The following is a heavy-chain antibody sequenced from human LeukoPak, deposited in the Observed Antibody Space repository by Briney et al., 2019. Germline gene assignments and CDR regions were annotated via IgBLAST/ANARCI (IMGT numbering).Heavy chain of an antibody. D-gene: IGHD6-19*01. CDR1: GGSISSGDYY. J-gene: IGHJ4*02. V-gene: IGHV4-30-4*01. CDR2: IYYSGST. CDR3: ARWDDSAWGFGN. Sequence: PSQTLFLTCTVSGGSISSGDYYWSWIRQPPGKGLEWIGYIYYSGSTYYNPSLKSRVTISVDTSKNQFSLKLSSVTAADTAVYYCARWDDSAWGFGNWGPGTLVTVSS.